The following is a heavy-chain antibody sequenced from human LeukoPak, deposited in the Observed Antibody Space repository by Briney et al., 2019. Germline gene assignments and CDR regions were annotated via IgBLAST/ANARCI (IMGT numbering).Heavy chain of an antibody. Sequence: PSETLSLTCTVSGGSISSGGYYWSWIRQHPGKGLEWIGYIYYSGSTYYNPSLKSRVTISVDTSKNQFSLKLSSVTAADTAVYYCARDQHRSSGWYRYFDYWGQGTLVTVSS. D-gene: IGHD6-19*01. CDR2: IYYSGST. J-gene: IGHJ4*02. V-gene: IGHV4-31*03. CDR1: GGSISSGGYY. CDR3: ARDQHRSSGWYRYFDY.